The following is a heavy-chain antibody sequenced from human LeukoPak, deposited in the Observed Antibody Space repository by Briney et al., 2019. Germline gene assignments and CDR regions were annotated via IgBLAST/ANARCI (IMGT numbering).Heavy chain of an antibody. CDR2: ISYSGST. Sequence: SETPSLTCTVSGYSISSGYYWGWIRPPPGKGLEWIGYISYSGSTNYNPSLQNRVTISVDTSKNQFSLKLSSVTAADTAVYYCARVIASSWPHFDYWGQGTLVTVSS. D-gene: IGHD6-13*01. CDR1: GYSISSGYY. CDR3: ARVIASSWPHFDY. J-gene: IGHJ4*02. V-gene: IGHV4-38-2*02.